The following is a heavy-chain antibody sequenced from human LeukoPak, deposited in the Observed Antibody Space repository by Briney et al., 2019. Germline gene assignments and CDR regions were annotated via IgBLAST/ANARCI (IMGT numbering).Heavy chain of an antibody. Sequence: PGGSLRLSCAASGFTFSTYEMNWVRQAPGKRLEWVSYISSRSDSIYYADSVKGRFTISRDNAENSLYLQMNSLRDEDTAVYYCARAVRSGYDYWGQGTLVTVSS. CDR2: ISSRSDSI. CDR3: ARAVRSGYDY. CDR1: GFTFSTYE. V-gene: IGHV3-48*03. D-gene: IGHD5-12*01. J-gene: IGHJ4*02.